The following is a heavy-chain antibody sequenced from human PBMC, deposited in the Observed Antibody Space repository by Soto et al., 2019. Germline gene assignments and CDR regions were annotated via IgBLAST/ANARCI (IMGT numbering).Heavy chain of an antibody. CDR1: GYTFAANY. D-gene: IGHD3-16*01. CDR3: ARWTSRGCYDS. Sequence: QVQLVQSGSEVKKPGASVRVSCRTSGYTFAANYIHWVRQAPGKGLEWMGWINPKSDETKFSQQFQGRVALTKDTTSNTVHLDVANLRSEDTAVYYCARWTSRGCYDSWGQGTLITASS. V-gene: IGHV1-2*02. J-gene: IGHJ4*02. CDR2: INPKSDET.